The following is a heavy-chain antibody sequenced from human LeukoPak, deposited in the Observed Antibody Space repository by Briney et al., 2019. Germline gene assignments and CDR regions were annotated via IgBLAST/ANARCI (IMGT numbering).Heavy chain of an antibody. Sequence: ASVKVSCKASGYTFTGYYMHWVRQAPGQGLEWMGWINPNSGGTNYAQKFQGRVTMTRDTSTSTAYMELRSLRSDDTAVYYCASSGRVRSRSYYYYYYMDVWGKGTTVTVSS. V-gene: IGHV1-2*02. J-gene: IGHJ6*03. CDR1: GYTFTGYY. CDR2: INPNSGGT. CDR3: ASSGRVRSRSYYYYYYMDV. D-gene: IGHD1-26*01.